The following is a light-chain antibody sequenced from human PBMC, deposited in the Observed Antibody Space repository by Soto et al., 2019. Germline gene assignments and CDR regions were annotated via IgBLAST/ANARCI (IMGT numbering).Light chain of an antibody. V-gene: IGLV3-21*04. Sequence: SYELTQPPSVSVAPGKTARITCGGNNIGSKNVHWYQQKPGQAPVLVIYYDSDRPSGIPERFSGSNSGNTATLTISRVEAGDEADYYCQVWDTSSDHGVFGTGTKLTVL. CDR3: QVWDTSSDHGV. CDR1: NIGSKN. CDR2: YDS. J-gene: IGLJ1*01.